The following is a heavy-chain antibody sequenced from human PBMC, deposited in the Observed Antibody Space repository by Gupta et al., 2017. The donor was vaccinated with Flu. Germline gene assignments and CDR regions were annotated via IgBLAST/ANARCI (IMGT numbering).Heavy chain of an antibody. CDR2: IKKDGSEK. V-gene: IGHV3-7*01. Sequence: EVQLVESGGGLVQPGGSLRLSCAASGFPFSTYWMSWVRQAPGKGLEWVANIKKDGSEKYYVDSVKGRFTISRDNAKNSLYLQLDSLRAEDTAVYYCARARAKGRPTPYFLDYWGQGTLVPVSS. CDR1: GFPFSTYW. D-gene: IGHD2-8*01. J-gene: IGHJ4*02. CDR3: ARARAKGRPTPYFLDY.